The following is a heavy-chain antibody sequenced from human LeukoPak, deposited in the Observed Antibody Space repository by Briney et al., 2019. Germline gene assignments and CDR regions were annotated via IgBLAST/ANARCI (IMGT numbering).Heavy chain of an antibody. CDR1: GFTVSSNY. J-gene: IGHJ5*02. V-gene: IGHV3-53*01. D-gene: IGHD5-12*01. Sequence: GGSLRLSWAASGFTVSSNYMSLVRQAPGEGLGWVSIIYSGGSTFYADSVKGRVTISRDNSKNTLYLQMNSLRAEDTAVYYCARAHRSGYDSLGFDPWGQGTLVNVSS. CDR3: ARAHRSGYDSLGFDP. CDR2: IYSGGST.